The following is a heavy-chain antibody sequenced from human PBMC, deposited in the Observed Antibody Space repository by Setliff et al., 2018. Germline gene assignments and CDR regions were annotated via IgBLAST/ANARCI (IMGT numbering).Heavy chain of an antibody. CDR2: VYYSGST. CDR3: ARGGYSYGLGGFPLDY. J-gene: IGHJ4*02. V-gene: IGHV4-38-2*01. Sequence: SETLSLTCAVSDYSISSGYYWGWIRQPPGKGLEWIGSVYYSGSTYYNPSLKSRVTISVDTSKNQFSLKVNSVTAADTAVYYCARGGYSYGLGGFPLDYWGQGTLVTVSS. CDR1: DYSISSGYY. D-gene: IGHD5-18*01.